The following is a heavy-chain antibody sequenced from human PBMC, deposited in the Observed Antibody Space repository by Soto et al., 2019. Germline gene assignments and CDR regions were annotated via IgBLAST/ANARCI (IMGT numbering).Heavy chain of an antibody. CDR3: ARDRIVVVPAATTYDYYYGMDV. CDR2: IIPIFGTA. D-gene: IGHD2-2*01. Sequence: SVKVSCKASGGTFSSYAISWVRQAPGQGLEWMGGIIPIFGTANYAQKFQGRVTITADKSTSTAYMELSSLRSEDTAVYYCARDRIVVVPAATTYDYYYGMDVWGQGTTVTVSS. V-gene: IGHV1-69*06. J-gene: IGHJ6*02. CDR1: GGTFSSYA.